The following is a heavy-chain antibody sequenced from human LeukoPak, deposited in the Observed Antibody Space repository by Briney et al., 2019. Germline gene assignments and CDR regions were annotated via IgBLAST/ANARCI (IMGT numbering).Heavy chain of an antibody. J-gene: IGHJ4*02. CDR3: ARDSRVRGSGSTTNF. CDR1: GYFFTDYY. V-gene: IGHV1-2*02. CDR2: INPNSGGT. D-gene: IGHD6-19*01. Sequence: GASVKVSCRASGYFFTDYYMHWVRQAPGQGLEWMGWINPNSGGTKYAQKFQGRVTMTRDTSINTAYMELSSLRSDDTAVYFCARDSRVRGSGSTTNFWGQGTLVTVSS.